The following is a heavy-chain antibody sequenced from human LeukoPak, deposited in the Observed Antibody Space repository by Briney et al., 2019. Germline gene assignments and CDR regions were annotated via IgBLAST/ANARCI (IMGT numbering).Heavy chain of an antibody. CDR2: ISYDGSNK. CDR1: RFTFSNYG. CDR3: SKEAWTISSPLDY. Sequence: GGSLRLSCTASRFTFSNYGMHWVRQAQGKGLEWVAVISYDGSNKYYADSVKGRFTISRDNSKNTLYLQMNSLRADDTAVYYCSKEAWTISSPLDYWGQGTLVTDSS. V-gene: IGHV3-30*18. D-gene: IGHD3-3*01. J-gene: IGHJ4*02.